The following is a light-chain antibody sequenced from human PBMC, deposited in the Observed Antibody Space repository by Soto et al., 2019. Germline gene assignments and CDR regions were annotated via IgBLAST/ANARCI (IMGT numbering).Light chain of an antibody. Sequence: QSALTQPASVSGSPGQSITISCTGTSSDVGGYDYVSWYQQHPGTAPKLLIYDVSDRPSGVSDRFSGSKSGNTASLTISGLQAEDEADYYCTSYTGSSTWVFGGGTKLTGL. V-gene: IGLV2-14*01. J-gene: IGLJ3*02. CDR3: TSYTGSSTWV. CDR2: DVS. CDR1: SSDVGGYDY.